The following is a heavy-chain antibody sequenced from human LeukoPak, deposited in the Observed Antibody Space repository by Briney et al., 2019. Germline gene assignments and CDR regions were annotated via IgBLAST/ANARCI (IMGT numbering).Heavy chain of an antibody. J-gene: IGHJ5*02. D-gene: IGHD3-10*01. CDR1: GYTFTVYY. V-gene: IGHV1-2*02. Sequence: ASVKLSCKASGYTFTVYYMHWVRQAPGQGLEWMGWINPNSGGTNYAQKFQGRVTMTRDTSISTADMELSRLRSDDTAVYDCARARVTMVRGVIGDCFDPWGEGTLVTVSS. CDR3: ARARVTMVRGVIGDCFDP. CDR2: INPNSGGT.